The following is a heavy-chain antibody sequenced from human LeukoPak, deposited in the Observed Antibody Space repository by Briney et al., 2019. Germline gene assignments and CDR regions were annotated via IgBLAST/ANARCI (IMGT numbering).Heavy chain of an antibody. CDR3: ATTENSSGWFGY. V-gene: IGHV4-59*08. Sequence: SETLSLTCTVSSGSISNYYWSWIRQPPGKGLEWIGYIYYSGSTNYNPSLRCRVTISVDTSKNQLSLKLNSVTAADTAVYYCATTENSSGWFGYWGQGTLVTVSS. CDR2: IYYSGST. D-gene: IGHD6-19*01. CDR1: SGSISNYY. J-gene: IGHJ4*02.